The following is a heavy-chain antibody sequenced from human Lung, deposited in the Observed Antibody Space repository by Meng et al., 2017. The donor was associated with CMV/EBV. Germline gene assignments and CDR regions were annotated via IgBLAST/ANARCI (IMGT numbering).Heavy chain of an antibody. CDR3: ATQESRDGHNPY. J-gene: IGHJ4*02. CDR2: MYHSGTT. CDR1: GGSISSSYW. D-gene: IGHD5-24*01. Sequence: QLQASGPGLVKPSGTLSPPGVVSGGSISSSYWWTWVRQSPGKGLELIGEMYHSGTTNYNPSLKSRVTISMGKSNNQLSLKLNSVTAADTAVYYCATQESRDGHNPYWGQGTLVTVSS. V-gene: IGHV4-4*02.